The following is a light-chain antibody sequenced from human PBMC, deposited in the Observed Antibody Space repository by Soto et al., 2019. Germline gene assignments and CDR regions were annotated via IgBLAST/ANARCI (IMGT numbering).Light chain of an antibody. CDR3: VLYMGSGIWV. Sequence: QTVVTQEPSFSLSPGGTVTLTCGLSSGSVSTSYYPSWYQQTPGQAPRTLIYSTNTRSSGVPDRFSGSILGNKAALTITGAQADDESDYYCVLYMGSGIWVFGGGTKL. V-gene: IGLV8-61*01. CDR2: STN. J-gene: IGLJ3*02. CDR1: SGSVSTSYY.